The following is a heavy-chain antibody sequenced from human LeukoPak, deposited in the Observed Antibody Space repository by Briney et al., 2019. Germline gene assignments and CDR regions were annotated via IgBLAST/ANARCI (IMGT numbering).Heavy chain of an antibody. CDR2: IKSGTRDT. Sequence: GGSLRHSCAAPGLTFSSYAMSWVRQAPGKGLEWVSVIKSGTRDTYYGDSVRGRFTISRDNSKNTLYLQMNSLRAEDTAVYYCAKHCERHDGVWYFDYWGLGTLVTVSS. J-gene: IGHJ4*02. CDR3: AKHCERHDGVWYFDY. V-gene: IGHV3-23*03. D-gene: IGHD2-8*01. CDR1: GLTFSSYA.